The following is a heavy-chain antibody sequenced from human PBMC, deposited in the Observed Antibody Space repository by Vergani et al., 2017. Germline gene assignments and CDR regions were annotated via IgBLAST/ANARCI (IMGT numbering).Heavy chain of an antibody. V-gene: IGHV2-5*01. Sequence: QITLKESGPTLVKPTQTLTLTCTFSGFSLSTSGVGVGWIRQPPGKALEWLALIYGNDDKRYSPSLKSRITITKDTSKNQVVLTMTNMDPVDTATYYCAHRRKSQYYYYYMDVWGKGTTVTVSS. CDR2: IYGNDDK. CDR1: GFSLSTSGVG. CDR3: AHRRKSQYYYYYMDV. J-gene: IGHJ6*03.